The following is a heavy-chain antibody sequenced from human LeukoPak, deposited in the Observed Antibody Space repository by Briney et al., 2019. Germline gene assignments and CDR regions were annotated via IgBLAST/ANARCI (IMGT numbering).Heavy chain of an antibody. D-gene: IGHD2-2*01. V-gene: IGHV1-46*01. CDR2: INPSGGST. CDR1: GYTFTSCY. J-gene: IGHJ5*02. Sequence: ASVKVSCKASGYTFTSCYMHWVRQAPGQGLEWMGIINPSGGSTSYAQKFQGRVTMTRDTSTSTVYMELSSLRSEDTAVYYCAREVGLIVVVPAATGPEYPPNWFDPWGQGTLVTVSS. CDR3: AREVGLIVVVPAATGPEYPPNWFDP.